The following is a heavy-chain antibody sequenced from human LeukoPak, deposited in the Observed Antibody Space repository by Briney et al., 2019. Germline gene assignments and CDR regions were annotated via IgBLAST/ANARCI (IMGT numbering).Heavy chain of an antibody. V-gene: IGHV1-24*01. Sequence: ASVKVSCKVSGYTLTELSMHWVRQAPGKGLEWMGGFDPEDGVTIYAQKFQGRVTMTEDTSTDTAYMELSSLRSEDTAVYYCATQPSYYGSGRRAFDIWGQGTMVTVSS. CDR3: ATQPSYYGSGRRAFDI. J-gene: IGHJ3*02. D-gene: IGHD3-10*01. CDR1: GYTLTELS. CDR2: FDPEDGVT.